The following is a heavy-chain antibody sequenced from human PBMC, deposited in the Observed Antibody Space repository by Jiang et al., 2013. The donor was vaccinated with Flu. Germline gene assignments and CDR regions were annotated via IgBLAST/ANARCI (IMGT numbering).Heavy chain of an antibody. CDR2: IGAYNGNT. D-gene: IGHD3-10*01. J-gene: IGHJ4*02. V-gene: IGHV1-18*01. CDR1: GYTFTSYG. CDR3: ARGALVRGVMTDFDY. Sequence: GAEVKKPGASVKVSCKASGYTFTSYGISWVRQAPGQGLEWMGWIGAYNGNTNYAQKRQGRVTMTTDTSTSTAYMELRSLRSDDTAAYYCARGALVRGVMTDFDYWGQGTLVTVSS.